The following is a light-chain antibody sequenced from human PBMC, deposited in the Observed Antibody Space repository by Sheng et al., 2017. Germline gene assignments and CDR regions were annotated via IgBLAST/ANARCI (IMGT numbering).Light chain of an antibody. CDR3: QQYHTFPPT. V-gene: IGKV1-8*01. J-gene: IGKJ2*01. CDR2: AAS. Sequence: AIRLTQSPSSLSASTGDSVTITCRASQGISSYLAWYQQKPGKAPKLLIYAASTLQSGVPSRFSGSGSGTDFTLTITDIQSEDFATYYCQQYHTFPPTFGQGTKLEI. CDR1: QGISSY.